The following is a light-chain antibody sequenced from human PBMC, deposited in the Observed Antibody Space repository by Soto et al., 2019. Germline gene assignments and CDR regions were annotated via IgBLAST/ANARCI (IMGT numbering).Light chain of an antibody. Sequence: IVLTQSPATLSLSPGERATLSCRASQSVSSYLAWYQQKPGQAPRLLIYDASNRATGIPARFSGSGSGTDFTLTISSLGPEDFAVYYCQQRSNWLLTFGGGTKVDIK. CDR1: QSVSSY. J-gene: IGKJ4*01. V-gene: IGKV3-11*01. CDR3: QQRSNWLLT. CDR2: DAS.